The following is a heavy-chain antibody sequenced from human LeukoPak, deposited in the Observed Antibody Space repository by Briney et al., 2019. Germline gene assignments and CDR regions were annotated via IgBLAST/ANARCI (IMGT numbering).Heavy chain of an antibody. J-gene: IGHJ5*02. Sequence: SETLSLTCTVSGGSISSYYWSWIRQPPGKGLEWIGYIYYSGSTNYNPSLKSRVTISVDTSKNQFSLKLSSVTAADTAVYYCARGENYYDSSGYYYVPVPFDPWGQGTLVTVSS. D-gene: IGHD3-22*01. CDR3: ARGENYYDSSGYYYVPVPFDP. CDR1: GGSISSYY. CDR2: IYYSGST. V-gene: IGHV4-59*12.